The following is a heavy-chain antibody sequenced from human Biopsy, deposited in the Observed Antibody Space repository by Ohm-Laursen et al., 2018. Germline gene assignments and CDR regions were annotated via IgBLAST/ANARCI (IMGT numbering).Heavy chain of an antibody. CDR2: ISYDGSYK. CDR3: AHEGGRAGPNALDF. CDR1: GFTFSSFG. Sequence: SLRLSCAASGFTFSSFGMHWVRQAPGRGLEGVATISYDGSYKFYADSVKGRFIISRENTTNTLFLQMTGLRAEHTTVYSCAHEGGRAGPNALDFWGQETVVTVSS. J-gene: IGHJ3*01. V-gene: IGHV3-30*03. D-gene: IGHD3-16*01.